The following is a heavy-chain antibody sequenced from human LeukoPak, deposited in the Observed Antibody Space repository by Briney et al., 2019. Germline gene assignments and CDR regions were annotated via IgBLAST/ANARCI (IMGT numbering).Heavy chain of an antibody. CDR2: IWSDGTNQ. CDR3: AKDAQRGFDYSNSLQY. J-gene: IGHJ4*02. D-gene: IGHD4-11*01. Sequence: GGSLRLSGAASGFTFSHYGMHWVRQAPGKGLEWVAVIWSDGTNQFYADSVKGRFTISRDDSQKTVFLQMSSLRAEDTAIYYCAKDAQRGFDYSNSLQYWGQGTLVTVSS. CDR1: GFTFSHYG. V-gene: IGHV3-33*06.